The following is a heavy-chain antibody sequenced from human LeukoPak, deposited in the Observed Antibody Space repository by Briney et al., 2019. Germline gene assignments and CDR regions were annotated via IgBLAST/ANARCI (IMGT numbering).Heavy chain of an antibody. Sequence: GGSLRLSCAASGFTFSSYGMHWVRQAPGKGLEWVAVISYDGSNKYYADSVKGRFTISRDNSKNTLYLQMNSLRAEDTAVYYCAKDHADSGSYYGILDYWGQGTLVTVSS. V-gene: IGHV3-30*18. CDR2: ISYDGSNK. CDR1: GFTFSSYG. J-gene: IGHJ4*02. CDR3: AKDHADSGSYYGILDY. D-gene: IGHD1-26*01.